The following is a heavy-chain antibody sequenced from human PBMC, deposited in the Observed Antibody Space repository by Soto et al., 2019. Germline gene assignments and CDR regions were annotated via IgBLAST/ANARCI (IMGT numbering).Heavy chain of an antibody. J-gene: IGHJ4*02. CDR1: GYTFTSYG. CDR2: ISAYNGNT. D-gene: IGHD3-10*01. Sequence: ASVKVSCKASGYTFTSYGISWVRQAPGQGLEWMGWISAYNGNTNYAQKLQGRVTMTTDTSTSTAYMELRSLRSDDTAVYYCARRYYGSGSYPPDYWGQGTLVTVSS. CDR3: ARRYYGSGSYPPDY. V-gene: IGHV1-18*01.